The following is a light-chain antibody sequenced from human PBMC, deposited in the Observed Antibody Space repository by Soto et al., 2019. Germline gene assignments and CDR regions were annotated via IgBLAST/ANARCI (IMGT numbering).Light chain of an antibody. V-gene: IGKV1-8*01. CDR1: QGISSY. CDR3: QQYYSYPRFT. Sequence: AIRMTQSPSSLSASTGDRVTITCRASQGISSYLAWYQQKPGKAPKLLIYAASTLQSGVPSRFSGSGSGTDCTLTISCLQSEDCATYYGQQYYSYPRFTFGPGTKVDIK. J-gene: IGKJ3*01. CDR2: AAS.